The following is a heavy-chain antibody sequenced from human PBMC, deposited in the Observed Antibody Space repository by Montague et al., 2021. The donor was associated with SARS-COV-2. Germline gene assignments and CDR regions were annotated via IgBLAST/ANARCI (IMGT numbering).Heavy chain of an antibody. CDR2: VLYNKGT. Sequence: SETLSLTCTVSGVSVTDYYWSWIRQPPGKGLEWVGDVLYNKGTNFNPSLKIRVAISVATSKNQFSLRLTSVTAADTAFYYCVRHPDYDGLNGPPDFWDQGTLVTVSS. D-gene: IGHD3-9*01. CDR3: VRHPDYDGLNGPPDF. V-gene: IGHV4-59*08. J-gene: IGHJ4*02. CDR1: GVSVTDYY.